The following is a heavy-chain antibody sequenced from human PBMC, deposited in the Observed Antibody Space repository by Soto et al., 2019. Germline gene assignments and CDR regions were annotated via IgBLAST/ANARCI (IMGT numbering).Heavy chain of an antibody. CDR1: GYDFTTYW. D-gene: IGHD3-3*01. Sequence: GESLQISCQTSGYDFTTYWINCVRQVPGKGLEWIGRIDPSDSYTNYNPSFQGHVTISADKSISTAYLQWSSLKASDSAMYYCARPREYTIFGVLNPDLASWGQGTLVTVSS. CDR2: IDPSDSYT. J-gene: IGHJ5*02. V-gene: IGHV5-10-1*01. CDR3: ARPREYTIFGVLNPDLAS.